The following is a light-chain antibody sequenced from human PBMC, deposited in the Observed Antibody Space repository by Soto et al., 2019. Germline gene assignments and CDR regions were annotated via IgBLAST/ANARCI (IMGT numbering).Light chain of an antibody. CDR2: EVS. V-gene: IGLV2-14*01. J-gene: IGLJ1*01. CDR3: SSYTGGPSYV. CDR1: SGDVGGFNF. Sequence: QSALTQPASVSGSPGQSITISCTGTSGDVGGFNFVSWYQQHPGKAPKLVIYEVSNRPSRISSRFSGSKSGNTASLTISGLQAEDEADYYCSSYTGGPSYVFGTGTKLTVL.